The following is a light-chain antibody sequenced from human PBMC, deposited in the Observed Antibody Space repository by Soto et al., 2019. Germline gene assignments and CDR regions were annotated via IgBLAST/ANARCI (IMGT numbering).Light chain of an antibody. Sequence: AVQLTQSPSSLSASVGDRVSITCRASQVIGSSLAWYQQKPGKPPKVLIYRSSSLESGVPSRFSGSGVGTDFTLTITSLQPEDFANYYCQQFNSYPLTCGGGTKVEIK. CDR3: QQFNSYPLT. V-gene: IGKV1-13*02. J-gene: IGKJ4*01. CDR2: RSS. CDR1: QVIGSS.